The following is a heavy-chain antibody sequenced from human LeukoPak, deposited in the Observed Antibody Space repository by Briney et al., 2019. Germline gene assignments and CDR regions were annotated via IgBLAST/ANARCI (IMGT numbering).Heavy chain of an antibody. D-gene: IGHD1-7*01. J-gene: IGHJ4*02. CDR3: AKDFYPLGNYVIYFDY. CDR2: ISSSGIST. V-gene: IGHV3-23*01. Sequence: GSLRLSCAASGFTVSSNYMSWVRQAPGKGLEWVSTISSSGISTYYADSVKGRFTISRDNSKNTLYLQMNSLRPEDTAVYYCAKDFYPLGNYVIYFDYWGQGTLVAVSS. CDR1: GFTVSSNY.